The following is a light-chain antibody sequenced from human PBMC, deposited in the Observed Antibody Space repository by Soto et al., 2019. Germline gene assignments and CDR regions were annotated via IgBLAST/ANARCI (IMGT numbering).Light chain of an antibody. V-gene: IGKV3-15*01. CDR1: QSVSSN. CDR3: QQYNNWPLWT. CDR2: GAS. J-gene: IGKJ1*01. Sequence: EIILTQSPDTLSLSPGERATPSCRASQSVSSNLAWYQQKPGQAPRLLIYGASTRATGIPARFSGSGSGTEFTLTISSLQSEDFAVYYCQQYNNWPLWTFGQGTKVDIK.